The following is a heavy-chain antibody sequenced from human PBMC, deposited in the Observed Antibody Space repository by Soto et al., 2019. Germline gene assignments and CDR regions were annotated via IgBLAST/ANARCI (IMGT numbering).Heavy chain of an antibody. CDR1: GYMFTSYY. D-gene: IGHD5-18*01. V-gene: IGHV1-46*01. CDR2: INPSGGKT. CDR3: AGDLKDRRLVTYYSYCGMDV. J-gene: IGHJ6*02. Sequence: QVRLVQSGTEVKKPGASVKVSCQASGYMFTSYYIHWVRQAPGQGLEWVGIINPSGGKTSSAQNFQGRVTLSSDTSTNTVYMELSGLQSEYTAVYHCAGDLKDRRLVTYYSYCGMDVWGQGTTVTVS.